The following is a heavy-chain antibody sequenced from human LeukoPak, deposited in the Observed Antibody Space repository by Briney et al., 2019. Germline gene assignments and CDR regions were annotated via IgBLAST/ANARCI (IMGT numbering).Heavy chain of an antibody. V-gene: IGHV3-74*01. J-gene: IGHJ6*02. Sequence: GGSLRLSCAASGFTLSGYWVHWVRQAPGKGLVWVSRINSDGSSTYYADSVKGRFTISRDNAKNTLSLQMNSLRADDTAVYYCARERNADYYYGMDVWGQGTTVTVSS. CDR3: ARERNADYYYGMDV. CDR2: INSDGSST. CDR1: GFTLSGYW.